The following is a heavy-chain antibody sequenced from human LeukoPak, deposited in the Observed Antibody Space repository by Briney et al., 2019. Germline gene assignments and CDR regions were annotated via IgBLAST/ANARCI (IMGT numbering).Heavy chain of an antibody. J-gene: IGHJ5*02. CDR2: IYYSGST. CDR1: GGSISSYY. CDR3: ARGGHDLWTSEFGWFDP. Sequence: SETLSLTCTVSGGSISSYYWSWIRQPPGKGLEWIGYIYYSGSTNYNPSLKSRVTISVDTSKNQFSLRLSSVTAADTAVYYCARGGHDLWTSEFGWFDPWGQGTLVTVSS. D-gene: IGHD3-3*01. V-gene: IGHV4-59*01.